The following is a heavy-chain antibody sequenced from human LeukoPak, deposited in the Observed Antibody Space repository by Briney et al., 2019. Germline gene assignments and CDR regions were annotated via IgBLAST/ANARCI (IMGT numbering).Heavy chain of an antibody. V-gene: IGHV3-21*04. D-gene: IGHD1-1*01. CDR1: GFTFSSYS. Sequence: GGSLRLSCAASGFTFSSYSMNWVRQAPGKGLEWVSSISSSSSYIYYADSVKGRFTISRDNAKNSLYLQMSSLGAEDTAVYYCARLYNWNDFDYWGQGTLVTVSS. CDR2: ISSSSSYI. CDR3: ARLYNWNDFDY. J-gene: IGHJ4*02.